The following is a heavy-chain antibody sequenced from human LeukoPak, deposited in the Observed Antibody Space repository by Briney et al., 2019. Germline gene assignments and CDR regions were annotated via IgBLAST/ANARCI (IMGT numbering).Heavy chain of an antibody. Sequence: PGGSLRLSCAASGFTFSSYAMNWVRQAPGKGLEWVSTISASGGSTYYADSVKGRFTISRDNSKNTLHLQMNSLRVEDTAVYYCAKGGTGYCSSTSCLYYFDYWGQGTLVTVSS. V-gene: IGHV3-23*01. CDR3: AKGGTGYCSSTSCLYYFDY. CDR1: GFTFSSYA. D-gene: IGHD2-2*01. J-gene: IGHJ4*02. CDR2: ISASGGST.